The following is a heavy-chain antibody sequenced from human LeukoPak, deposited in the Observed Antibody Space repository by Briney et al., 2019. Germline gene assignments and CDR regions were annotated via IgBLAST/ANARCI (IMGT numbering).Heavy chain of an antibody. Sequence: SVKVSCKASGGTFSSYAIGWVRQAPGQGLEWMGRIIPILGIANYAQKFQGRVTITADKSTSTAYMELSSLRSEDTAVYYCARDLGYSYGLDFDYWGQGTLVTVSS. CDR1: GGTFSSYA. J-gene: IGHJ4*02. CDR3: ARDLGYSYGLDFDY. D-gene: IGHD5-18*01. CDR2: IIPILGIA. V-gene: IGHV1-69*04.